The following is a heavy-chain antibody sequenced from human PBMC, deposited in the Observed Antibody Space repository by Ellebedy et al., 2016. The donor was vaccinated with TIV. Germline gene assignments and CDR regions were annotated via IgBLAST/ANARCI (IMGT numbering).Heavy chain of an antibody. Sequence: GGSLRLSXAASGFDFSDYYMNWIRQAPGKGLEWVAHISRGSTSTRYSDSVKGRFTISRDDANHSLYLQMNSLRADDTAVYYCATRGSGHYWGQGTLVTVSS. CDR2: ISRGSTST. J-gene: IGHJ4*02. CDR3: ATRGSGHY. D-gene: IGHD3-10*01. CDR1: GFDFSDYY. V-gene: IGHV3-11*03.